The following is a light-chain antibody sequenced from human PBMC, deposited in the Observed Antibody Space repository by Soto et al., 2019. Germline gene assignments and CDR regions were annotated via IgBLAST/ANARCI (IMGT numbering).Light chain of an antibody. CDR1: QSISSY. CDR3: QQSYSTPWT. Sequence: DIQMTQSPSSLSASVGDIFTITCRASQSISSYLNWYQQKPGKAPKLRIYAASSLQSGVPSRFSGSGSGTDFTLTISSLQPEDFATYYCQQSYSTPWTFGQGTKVDIK. V-gene: IGKV1-39*01. CDR2: AAS. J-gene: IGKJ1*01.